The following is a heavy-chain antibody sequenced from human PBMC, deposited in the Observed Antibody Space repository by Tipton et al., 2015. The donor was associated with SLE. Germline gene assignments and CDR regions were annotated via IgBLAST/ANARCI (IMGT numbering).Heavy chain of an antibody. Sequence: GLVKPSETLSLTCSVSGGSFSGYYWTWIRQSPEKGLEWIGRISHSGGTIYNPSLMSRVSISWDTSGNQFSLNVMSVTAADTAVYYCARGDIRYCSPTTCHTHFDFWGQGTLVTVSS. CDR3: ARGDIRYCSPTTCHTHFDF. J-gene: IGHJ4*02. D-gene: IGHD2-2*02. CDR2: ISHSGGT. V-gene: IGHV4-34*01. CDR1: GGSFSGYY.